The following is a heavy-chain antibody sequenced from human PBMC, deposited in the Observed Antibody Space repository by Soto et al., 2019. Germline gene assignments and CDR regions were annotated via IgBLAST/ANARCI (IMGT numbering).Heavy chain of an antibody. Sequence: VHLVESGGGVVQPGRSLRLSCAASGFSFNDFGVHWVRQAPGKGLEWVAVIWYGGKKTNYVDSVKGRFIISRDISKNMVYLQMNSLRDEDTAVYYCARENAPPYFDYWGQGTLVTVSS. D-gene: IGHD2-2*01. CDR1: GFSFNDFG. CDR3: ARENAPPYFDY. V-gene: IGHV3-33*01. J-gene: IGHJ4*02. CDR2: IWYGGKKT.